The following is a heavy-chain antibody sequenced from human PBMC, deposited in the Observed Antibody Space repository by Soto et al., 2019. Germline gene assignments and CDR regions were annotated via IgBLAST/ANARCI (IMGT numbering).Heavy chain of an antibody. CDR2: ISAYNGNT. D-gene: IGHD2-2*01. V-gene: IGHV1-18*04. Sequence: ASVKVSCKASGYTFNSYGISWVRQAPGQGLEWMGWISAYNGNTNYAQKVQGRVAMTTDTSTSTAYMELRSLRSDDTAVYYCARDLEYQPQYPWGQGTLVTVSS. CDR1: GYTFNSYG. CDR3: ARDLEYQPQYP. J-gene: IGHJ5*02.